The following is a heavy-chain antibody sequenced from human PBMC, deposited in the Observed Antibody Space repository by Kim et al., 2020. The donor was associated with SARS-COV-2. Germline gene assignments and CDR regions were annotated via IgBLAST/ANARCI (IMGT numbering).Heavy chain of an antibody. CDR3: ARGGSQQLNY. J-gene: IGHJ4*02. V-gene: IGHV3-7*03. CDR1: GFTFSSYW. Sequence: GGSLRLSCAASGFTFSSYWMSWVRQAPGKGLEWVANIKQDGSEKYYVDSVKGRFTISRDNAQNSRYLQMNSLRAEDTALYYCARGGSQQLNYWGQGTLVTVSS. CDR2: IKQDGSEK. D-gene: IGHD6-13*01.